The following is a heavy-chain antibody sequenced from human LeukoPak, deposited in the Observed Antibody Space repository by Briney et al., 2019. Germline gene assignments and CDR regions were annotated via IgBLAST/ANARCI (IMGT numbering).Heavy chain of an antibody. Sequence: ASVKVSRKDSVYTFTSYGISWVRQAPGQGLEWMGWISAYNGNTNYAQKLQGRVTMTTDTSTSTAYMELRSLRAEDTAVYYCARDAPWYFDLWGRGTLVTVSS. CDR2: ISAYNGNT. J-gene: IGHJ2*01. CDR3: ARDAPWYFDL. V-gene: IGHV1-18*01. CDR1: VYTFTSYG.